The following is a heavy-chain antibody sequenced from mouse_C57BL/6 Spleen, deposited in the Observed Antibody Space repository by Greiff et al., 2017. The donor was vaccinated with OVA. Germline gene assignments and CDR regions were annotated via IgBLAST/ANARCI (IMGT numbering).Heavy chain of an antibody. CDR2: IDPETGGT. D-gene: IGHD2-4*01. J-gene: IGHJ3*01. Sequence: QVQLKQSGAELVRPGASVTLSCKASGYTFTDYEMHWVKQTPVHGLEWIGAIDPETGGTAYNQKFKGKAILTADKSSSTAYMELRSLTSEDSAVYDCTRYGLYDYDDWFAYWGQGTLVTVSA. CDR3: TRYGLYDYDDWFAY. CDR1: GYTFTDYE. V-gene: IGHV1-15*01.